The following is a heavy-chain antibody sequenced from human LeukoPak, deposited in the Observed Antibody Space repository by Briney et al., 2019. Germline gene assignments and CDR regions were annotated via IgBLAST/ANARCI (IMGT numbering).Heavy chain of an antibody. J-gene: IGHJ4*02. CDR1: GFTFSSYW. CDR2: ISSSSSTI. V-gene: IGHV3-48*01. CDR3: ARGAYGSGSYLAY. D-gene: IGHD3-10*01. Sequence: GGSLRLSCAASGFTFSSYWMNWVRQAPGKGLEWVSYISSSSSTIYYADSVKGRLPICRDNAKNSLYPQMNSLRAEDTAVYYCARGAYGSGSYLAYWGQGTLVTVSS.